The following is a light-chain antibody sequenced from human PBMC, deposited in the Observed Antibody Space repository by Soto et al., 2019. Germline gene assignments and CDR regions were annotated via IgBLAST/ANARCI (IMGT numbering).Light chain of an antibody. CDR1: QSVSSY. CDR3: QQRSNWPPWT. J-gene: IGKJ1*01. CDR2: DAS. V-gene: IGKV3-11*01. Sequence: EIVLTQSPATLSLSPGERATLSCRASQSVSSYLAWYQQKPGQAPRLLIYDASNRATGIPARFSGSGSGTVFTLTISSLEPEDFAVDYCQQRSNWPPWTFGQGTKVEIK.